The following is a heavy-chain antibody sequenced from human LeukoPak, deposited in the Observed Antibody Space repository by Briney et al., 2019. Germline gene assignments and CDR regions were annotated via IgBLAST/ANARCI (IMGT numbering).Heavy chain of an antibody. D-gene: IGHD1-1*01. CDR2: INNDGTAT. Sequence: QAGGSLRLSCGASGFTFSTYWMSWVRQAPGKGLVWVSRINNDGTATFFADSVRGRFTISRDNAKNTLYLQMDSLRAEDTAMYYCAREILEPGKTHEYWGQGTLVTVSS. V-gene: IGHV3-74*01. CDR3: AREILEPGKTHEY. CDR1: GFTFSTYW. J-gene: IGHJ4*02.